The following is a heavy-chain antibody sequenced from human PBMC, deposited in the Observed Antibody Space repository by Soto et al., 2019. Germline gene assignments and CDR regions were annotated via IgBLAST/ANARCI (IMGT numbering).Heavy chain of an antibody. J-gene: IGHJ3*02. CDR3: RAQGPDYYDSSCYHRDAFDI. V-gene: IGHV3-48*02. CDR2: ISSSSSTI. CDR1: GFTFSSYS. Sequence: PVGSLGLSCADSGFTFSSYSMSWVRQAPGKGLEWVSYISSSSSTIYYADSVKGRFTISRDNAKNSLYLQMNSLRDEDTAVYYCRAQGPDYYDSSCYHRDAFDIWGQGTMVTVSS. D-gene: IGHD3-22*01.